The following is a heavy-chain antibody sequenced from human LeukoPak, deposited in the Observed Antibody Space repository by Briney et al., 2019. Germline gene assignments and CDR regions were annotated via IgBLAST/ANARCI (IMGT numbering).Heavy chain of an antibody. CDR1: GGSFSGDY. Sequence: SETLSLTCAVYGGSFSGDYWSWIRQPPGKGLEWIGEINHSGSTNYNPSLKSRVTISVDTSKNQFSLKLSSVTAANTAVYYCARGRSSLKPFDYWGQGTLVTVSS. V-gene: IGHV4-34*01. CDR2: INHSGST. CDR3: ARGRSSLKPFDY. J-gene: IGHJ4*02.